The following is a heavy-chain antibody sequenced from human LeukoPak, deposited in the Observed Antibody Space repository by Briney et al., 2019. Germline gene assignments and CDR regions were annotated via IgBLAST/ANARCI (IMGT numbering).Heavy chain of an antibody. CDR1: GYSFTSYW. J-gene: IGHJ4*02. Sequence: GESLKISCKGSGYSFTSYWISWVRQMPGKRLEWMGRIDPSDSYTNFNPFFQGHITISADKSSSTAYLHWSSLKASDTAIYYCARQYSGYDYYFDYWGQGILVTVSS. D-gene: IGHD5-12*01. CDR2: IDPSDSYT. V-gene: IGHV5-10-1*01. CDR3: ARQYSGYDYYFDY.